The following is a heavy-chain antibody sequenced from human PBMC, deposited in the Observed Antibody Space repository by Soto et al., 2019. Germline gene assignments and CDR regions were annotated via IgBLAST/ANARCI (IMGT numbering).Heavy chain of an antibody. CDR1: GYTFTSYG. V-gene: IGHV1-18*01. CDR2: ISAYNGNT. J-gene: IGHJ3*02. Sequence: QVQLVQSGAEVKKPGASVKVSCKASGYTFTSYGISWVRQAPGQGLEWMGWISAYNGNTNYAQKLQGRVTMTTDTSTSTAYMELRSLRSDDTAVYYCARDGPWIQRWLLGQQFGAFDIWGQGTMVTVSS. D-gene: IGHD5-18*01. CDR3: ARDGPWIQRWLLGQQFGAFDI.